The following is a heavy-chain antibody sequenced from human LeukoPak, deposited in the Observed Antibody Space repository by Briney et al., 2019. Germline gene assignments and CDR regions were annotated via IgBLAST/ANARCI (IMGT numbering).Heavy chain of an antibody. D-gene: IGHD5-18*01. J-gene: IGHJ4*02. CDR2: ITKSENT. CDR1: GFTINNYV. V-gene: IGHV3-23*01. Sequence: GGSLRLSCAVSGFTINNYVMIWVRQAPGKGLEWVSGITKSENTYYIDSVKGRFTISRDNSKSTMTLQMNSLRAEDTAIYYCARGGYTYGPGLWGQGTLVSVSS. CDR3: ARGGYTYGPGL.